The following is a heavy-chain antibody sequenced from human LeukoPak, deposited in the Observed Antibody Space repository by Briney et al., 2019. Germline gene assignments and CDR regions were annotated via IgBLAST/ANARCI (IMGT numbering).Heavy chain of an antibody. Sequence: SGPALVKPTQTLTLTCTFSGFSLSTNKMRVSWIRQPPGKALEWLARIDWDGDKFYSTSLKTRLTISKDTSKNQVVLTMTNVDPVDTATYYCARTAGCSSTSCSFDYWGQGTLVTVSS. CDR3: ARTAGCSSTSCSFDY. D-gene: IGHD2-2*01. CDR1: GFSLSTNKMR. CDR2: IDWDGDK. J-gene: IGHJ4*02. V-gene: IGHV2-70*04.